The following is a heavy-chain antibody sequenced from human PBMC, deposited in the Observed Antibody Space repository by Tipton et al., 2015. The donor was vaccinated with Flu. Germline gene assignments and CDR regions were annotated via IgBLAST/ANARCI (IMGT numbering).Heavy chain of an antibody. Sequence: SLRLSCAASGFTFSNYWMSWVRQAPGKGLEWVANIKQDGSVKYYVDSVKGRFTISRDNAKNSLYLQMNSLRAEDTALYYCVRQIGGGDCYWGQGSLVTVSS. CDR1: GFTFSNYW. D-gene: IGHD2-21*01. J-gene: IGHJ4*02. CDR3: VRQIGGGDCY. CDR2: IKQDGSVK. V-gene: IGHV3-7*03.